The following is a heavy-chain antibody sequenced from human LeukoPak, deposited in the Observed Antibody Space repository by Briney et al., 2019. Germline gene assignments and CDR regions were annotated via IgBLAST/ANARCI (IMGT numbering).Heavy chain of an antibody. V-gene: IGHV5-51*01. J-gene: IGHJ5*01. D-gene: IGHD3-22*01. Sequence: GESLKTSCKGSGFHFTAYWIAGVRQLPGKGLEWMGISHPINSDTKYSPSFQGQVTTSADKSSSTAYLQWNSLKASDTAMYYCARHQYYYDSSGNYGWFDSWGQGTLVTVSS. CDR2: SHPINSDT. CDR1: GFHFTAYW. CDR3: ARHQYYYDSSGNYGWFDS.